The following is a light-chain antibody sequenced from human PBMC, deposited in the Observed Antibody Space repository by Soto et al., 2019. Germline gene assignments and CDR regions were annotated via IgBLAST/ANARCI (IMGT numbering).Light chain of an antibody. CDR1: QSPVTSDGNTY. CDR3: MQGSRWPYT. Sequence: DVVMTQSPLSLPVTLGQPASISCRSSQSPVTSDGNTYLNWFLQRPGQSPRRLIYKVSDRDSGVPDRLSGSGSGTDFTLKISRVEAEDVGVYYCMQGSRWPYTFGQGTKLEIK. V-gene: IGKV2-30*01. CDR2: KVS. J-gene: IGKJ2*01.